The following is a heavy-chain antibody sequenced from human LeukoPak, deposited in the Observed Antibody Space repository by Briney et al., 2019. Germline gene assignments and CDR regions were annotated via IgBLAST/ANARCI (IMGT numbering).Heavy chain of an antibody. Sequence: PGGSLRLSCAASEFTFSTYSMNWVRQAPGKALEWVSYISRSSSTIYYADSVKGRFTISRDNAKNSLYLQMNSLRAEDTAVYYCARDGGGDAFDLWGQGTMVTVSS. V-gene: IGHV3-48*01. CDR3: ARDGGGDAFDL. D-gene: IGHD2-15*01. CDR2: ISRSSSTI. J-gene: IGHJ3*01. CDR1: EFTFSTYS.